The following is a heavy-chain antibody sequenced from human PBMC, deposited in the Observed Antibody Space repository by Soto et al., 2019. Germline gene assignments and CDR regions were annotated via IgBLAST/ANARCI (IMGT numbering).Heavy chain of an antibody. J-gene: IGHJ4*02. CDR1: GFTFSSYW. CDR2: INSDGSST. Sequence: GGSLRLSCAASGFTFSSYWMHWVRQAPGKGLVWVSRINSDGSSTSYADSVKGRFTISRDNAKNTLYLQMNSLRAEDTAVYYCARGPGNGYNYLDYWGQGTLVTVSS. V-gene: IGHV3-74*01. D-gene: IGHD5-12*01. CDR3: ARGPGNGYNYLDY.